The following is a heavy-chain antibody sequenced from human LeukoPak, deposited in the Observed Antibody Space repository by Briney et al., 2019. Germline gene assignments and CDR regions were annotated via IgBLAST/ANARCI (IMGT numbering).Heavy chain of an antibody. D-gene: IGHD6-13*01. Sequence: GGSLRLSCAASGFTFDDYTMHWVRQAPGKGLEWVSLISWDGGSTYYADSVKGRFTISRDNSKNSLYLQMNSLRPEDTALYFCAKDRFIQAAGQHYFDYWGQGTVVTVSS. J-gene: IGHJ4*02. CDR1: GFTFDDYT. V-gene: IGHV3-43*01. CDR2: ISWDGGST. CDR3: AKDRFIQAAGQHYFDY.